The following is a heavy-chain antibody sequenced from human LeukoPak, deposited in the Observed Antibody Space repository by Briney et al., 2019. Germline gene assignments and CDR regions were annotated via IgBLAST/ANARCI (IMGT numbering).Heavy chain of an antibody. CDR1: GFTFSSYE. V-gene: IGHV3-48*03. D-gene: IGHD4/OR15-4a*01. J-gene: IGHJ4*02. CDR2: ISSSGSTI. Sequence: GGSLRLSCAASGFTFSSYEMNWVRQAPGKGLEWVSYISSSGSTIYYADSVKGRFTISRGNAKNSLCLQMNSLRAEDTAVYYCARRAGAYSHPYDYWGQGTLVTVSS. CDR3: ARRAGAYSHPYDY.